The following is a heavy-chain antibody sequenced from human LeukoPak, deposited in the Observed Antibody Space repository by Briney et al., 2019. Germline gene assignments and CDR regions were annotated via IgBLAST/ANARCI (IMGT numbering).Heavy chain of an antibody. CDR3: ARVGVTTVVSGWFDP. J-gene: IGHJ5*02. CDR2: ISYDGNSK. V-gene: IGHV3-30*04. CDR1: GFTFSNYA. Sequence: PGGPLRLSCAASGFTFSNYAMHWVRQAPGKGLEWVAVISYDGNSKYYGDSVKGRFTISRDNSKNTLYLQMNSLRAEDTAVYYCARVGVTTVVSGWFDPWGQGTLVTVSS. D-gene: IGHD4-23*01.